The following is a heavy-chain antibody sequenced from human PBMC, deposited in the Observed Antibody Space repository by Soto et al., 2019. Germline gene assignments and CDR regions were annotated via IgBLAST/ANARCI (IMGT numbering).Heavy chain of an antibody. Sequence: SETLSLTCAVYGGSFSGYYWSWIRQPPGKGLEWIGEINHSGSTNYNPSLKSRVTISVDTSKNQFSPKLSSVTAADTAVYYCARRRVTIFGVVIIPFDYWGQGTLVTVSS. CDR2: INHSGST. CDR1: GGSFSGYY. J-gene: IGHJ4*02. D-gene: IGHD3-3*01. CDR3: ARRRVTIFGVVIIPFDY. V-gene: IGHV4-34*01.